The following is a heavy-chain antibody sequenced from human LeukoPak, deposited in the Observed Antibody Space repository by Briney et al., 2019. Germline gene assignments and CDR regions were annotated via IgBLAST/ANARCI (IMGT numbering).Heavy chain of an antibody. Sequence: GGSLRLSCGASGFTFSNYAMNWVRQAPGKGLEWVSGISGSGGNTYYADSVKGRFTISRDNSKNTLYLQMNSLRAEDTALYYCAKGTGINHYHWIDPWGQGTQVTVSS. CDR3: AKGTGINHYHWIDP. V-gene: IGHV3-23*01. CDR1: GFTFSNYA. J-gene: IGHJ5*02. D-gene: IGHD3/OR15-3a*01. CDR2: ISGSGGNT.